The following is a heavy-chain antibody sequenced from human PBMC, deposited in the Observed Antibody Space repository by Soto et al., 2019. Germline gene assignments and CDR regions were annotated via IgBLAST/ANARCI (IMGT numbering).Heavy chain of an antibody. CDR3: ARLPDPFDI. Sequence: GETLRLSCTVSSATLTDFTMTWVRQAPGKGLEWVSAISGDGLSTYYAGSVKGRFTISRDNSKTTLYLQMNSLRAEDTAVYYCARLPDPFDIWGRGTMVTVSS. CDR1: SATLTDFT. J-gene: IGHJ3*02. CDR2: ISGDGLST. V-gene: IGHV3-23*01. D-gene: IGHD2-15*01.